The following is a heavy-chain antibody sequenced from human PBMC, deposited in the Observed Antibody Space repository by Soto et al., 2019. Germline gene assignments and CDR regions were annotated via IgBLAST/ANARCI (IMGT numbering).Heavy chain of an antibody. CDR3: AREPVGNCGGGSCFGWFDP. Sequence: SETLSLTCTVSGGSISSDNCFWTWIRQHPGTGLEWIGYIHHSGSIKYNPSLQSRVTISIDTSKNQFSLNLFSVTAADTAVYYCAREPVGNCGGGSCFGWFDPWGQGTLVTSPQ. J-gene: IGHJ5*02. V-gene: IGHV4-31*03. CDR1: GGSISSDNCF. CDR2: IHHSGSI. D-gene: IGHD2-15*01.